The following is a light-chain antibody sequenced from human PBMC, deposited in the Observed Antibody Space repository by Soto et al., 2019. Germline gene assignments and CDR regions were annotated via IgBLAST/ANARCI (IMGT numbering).Light chain of an antibody. Sequence: EVVMTQSPATLSVSPGEKATLSCRASQSVRNNLAWYQQKPGQAPRLLIYRASTRATGIPARFSGSGSGTEFTLTIGNLQSEDFAIYYCQQYDDWPPWTFGQGTRVEIK. V-gene: IGKV3-15*01. CDR2: RAS. CDR1: QSVRNN. J-gene: IGKJ1*01. CDR3: QQYDDWPPWT.